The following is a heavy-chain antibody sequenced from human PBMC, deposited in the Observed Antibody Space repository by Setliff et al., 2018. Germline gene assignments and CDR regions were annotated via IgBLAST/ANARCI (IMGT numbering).Heavy chain of an antibody. D-gene: IGHD3-3*01. J-gene: IGHJ6*03. CDR1: GASISSGTYY. V-gene: IGHV4-61*05. Sequence: SETLSLTCTVSGASISSGTYYWAWIRQPPGKGLEWIGQIYTTVSANSVSTNYNPSLKSRVTISVDTSKNQFSLKLSSVTAADTAVYYCARMTGFLYTDVWGKGTTVTVSS. CDR2: IYTTVSANSVST. CDR3: ARMTGFLYTDV.